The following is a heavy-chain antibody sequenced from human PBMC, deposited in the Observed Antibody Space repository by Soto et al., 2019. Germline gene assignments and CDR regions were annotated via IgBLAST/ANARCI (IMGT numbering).Heavy chain of an antibody. CDR2: INHSGST. CDR1: GGSFSGYY. D-gene: IGHD1-7*01. CDR3: ARGLNWNYSPLGY. Sequence: QVQLQQWGAGLLKPSETLSLTCAVYGGSFSGYYWSGIRQPPGKGLEWIGEINHSGSTNYNPSLKSRVTISVDTSKNQFSLKLSSVTAADTAVYYCARGLNWNYSPLGYWGQGTLVTVSS. J-gene: IGHJ4*02. V-gene: IGHV4-34*01.